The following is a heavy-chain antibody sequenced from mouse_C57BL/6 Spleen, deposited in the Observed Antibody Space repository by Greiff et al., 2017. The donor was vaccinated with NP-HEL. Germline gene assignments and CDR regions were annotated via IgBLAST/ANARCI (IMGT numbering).Heavy chain of an antibody. D-gene: IGHD2-14*01. J-gene: IGHJ2*01. Sequence: EVTLVESGGGLVKPGGSLKLSCAASGFTFSSYAMSWVRQTPEKRLEWVATISDGGSYTYYPDNVKGRFTISRDKAKNNRYLQMSHLKSEDTSMYYCARTLGGFDCWGQGTTLTVSS. V-gene: IGHV5-4*03. CDR3: ARTLGGFDC. CDR1: GFTFSSYA. CDR2: ISDGGSYT.